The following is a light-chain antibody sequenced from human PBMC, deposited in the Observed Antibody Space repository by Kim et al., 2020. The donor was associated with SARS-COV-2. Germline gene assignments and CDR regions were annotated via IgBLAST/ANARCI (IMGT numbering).Light chain of an antibody. Sequence: SPGKRATRSCRARQSISNSLALYQQKPGQAPRLLIYDASNSATGIPARFSGSGSGTDFTLTISSLEPEELAVYYCQQLSTWPALTFGEWTKV. J-gene: IGKJ4*01. CDR2: DAS. CDR1: QSISNS. V-gene: IGKV3-11*01. CDR3: QQLSTWPALT.